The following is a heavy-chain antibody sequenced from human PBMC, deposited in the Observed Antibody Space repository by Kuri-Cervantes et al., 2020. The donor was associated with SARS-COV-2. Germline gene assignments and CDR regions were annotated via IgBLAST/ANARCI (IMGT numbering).Heavy chain of an antibody. CDR1: GFTVSSNY. J-gene: IGHJ4*02. Sequence: GESLKISCAASGFTVSSNYMSWVRQAPGKGLEWVSVIYSGGSTYYADSVKGRFTISRDNAKNSLYLQMNSLRAEDTAVYYCARGYSSGWYFDYWGQGTLVTVSS. CDR3: ARGYSSGWYFDY. CDR2: IYSGGST. V-gene: IGHV3-66*01. D-gene: IGHD6-19*01.